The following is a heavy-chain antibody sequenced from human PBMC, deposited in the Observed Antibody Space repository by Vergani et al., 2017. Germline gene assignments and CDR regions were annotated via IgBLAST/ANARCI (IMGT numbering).Heavy chain of an antibody. Sequence: QVQLQQWGAGLLKPSETLSLTCAVYGGSFSSYYWSWIRQPAGKGLEWIGRIYTSGSTNYNPSLKSRVTMSVDTSKNQFSLKLSSVTAADTAVYYCARAPKTDRRQQLVTAWYYFDYWGQGTLVTVSS. CDR2: IYTSGST. D-gene: IGHD6-13*01. CDR3: ARAPKTDRRQQLVTAWYYFDY. CDR1: GGSFSSYY. V-gene: IGHV4-59*10. J-gene: IGHJ4*02.